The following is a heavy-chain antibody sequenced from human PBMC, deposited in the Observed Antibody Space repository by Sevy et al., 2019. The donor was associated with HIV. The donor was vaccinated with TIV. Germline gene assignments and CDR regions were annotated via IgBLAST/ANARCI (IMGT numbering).Heavy chain of an antibody. CDR3: AKGGRWIFGVVNYYGMDV. J-gene: IGHJ6*02. Sequence: GGSLRLSCAASGFTFDDYTMHWVRQAPGKGLEWVSLISWDGGSTYYADSVKGRFTISRDNSKNSLYLQMNSLRTEDTALYYCAKGGRWIFGVVNYYGMDVWGQGTTVTVSS. V-gene: IGHV3-43*01. D-gene: IGHD3-3*01. CDR1: GFTFDDYT. CDR2: ISWDGGST.